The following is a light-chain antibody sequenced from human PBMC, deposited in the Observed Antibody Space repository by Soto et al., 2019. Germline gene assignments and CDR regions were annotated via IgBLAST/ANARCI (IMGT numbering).Light chain of an antibody. J-gene: IGKJ4*01. CDR2: AAS. CDR3: QQSYSTPPVT. V-gene: IGKV1-39*01. CDR1: QSISSY. Sequence: DIQMTQSPSSLSASVGDRVTITCRASQSISSYLNCYQQKPGKAPKLLIYAASSLQSGVPSRFSGSGSGTDFPLTISSLQPEDFATYYCQQSYSTPPVTFGGGTKVEIK.